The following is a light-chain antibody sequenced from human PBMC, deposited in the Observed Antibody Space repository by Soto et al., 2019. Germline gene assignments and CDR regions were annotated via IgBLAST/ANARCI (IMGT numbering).Light chain of an antibody. CDR2: GNS. Sequence: QSVLTQPPSVSGAPGQRVTISCTGSSSNIGAGYDVHWYQQLPGTAPKLLIYGNSNRPSGVPDRFSGSKSGTSASLAIPGLQAEYEADYYCQSSDSGLMGSYVFGTGGKVPVL. V-gene: IGLV1-40*01. J-gene: IGLJ1*01. CDR1: SSNIGAGYD. CDR3: QSSDSGLMGSYV.